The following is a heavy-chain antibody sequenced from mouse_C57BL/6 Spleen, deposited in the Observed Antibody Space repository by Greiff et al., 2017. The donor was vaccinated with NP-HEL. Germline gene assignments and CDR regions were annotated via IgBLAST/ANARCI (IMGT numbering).Heavy chain of an antibody. J-gene: IGHJ4*01. CDR2: ISDGGSYT. Sequence: VQLKESGGGLVKPGGSLKLSCAASGFTFSSYAMSWVRQTPEKRLEWVATISDGGSYTYYPDNVKGRFTISRDNAKNNLYLQMSHLKSEDTAMYYCARDRSNYVRGYAMDYWGQGTSVTVSS. CDR1: GFTFSSYA. V-gene: IGHV5-4*01. D-gene: IGHD2-5*01. CDR3: ARDRSNYVRGYAMDY.